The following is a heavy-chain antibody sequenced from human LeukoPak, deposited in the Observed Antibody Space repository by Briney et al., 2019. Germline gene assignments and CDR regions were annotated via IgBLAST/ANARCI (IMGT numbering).Heavy chain of an antibody. J-gene: IGHJ4*02. CDR2: IRAKTYGGTA. V-gene: IGHV3-49*04. CDR1: GFTFGEYA. Sequence: PGGSLRLSCTASGFTFGEYAMSWVRQAPGKGLEWVGFIRAKTYGGTAEYAASVKGRLTISRDDSKSIAYLQMNSVKTEDTAVYYCTRDQPITPWGQGTLVTVSS. D-gene: IGHD5-24*01. CDR3: TRDQPITP.